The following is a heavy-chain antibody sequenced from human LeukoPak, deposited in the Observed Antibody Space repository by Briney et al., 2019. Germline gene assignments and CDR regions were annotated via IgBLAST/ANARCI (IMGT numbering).Heavy chain of an antibody. D-gene: IGHD2-2*01. CDR2: IIPIFGTA. CDR1: GGTFSSYA. V-gene: IGHV1-69*05. CDR3: AREARYCSSTSCIGPYMDV. Sequence: GASVKVSCKASGGTFSSYAISWVRQAPGQGLEWMGGIIPIFGTANYAQKFQGRVTITTDESTSTAYMELSSLRSEDTAVYYCAREARYCSSTSCIGPYMDVWGKGTTVTVSS. J-gene: IGHJ6*03.